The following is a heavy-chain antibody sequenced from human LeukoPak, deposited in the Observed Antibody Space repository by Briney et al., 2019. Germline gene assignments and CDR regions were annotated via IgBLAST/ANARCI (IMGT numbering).Heavy chain of an antibody. D-gene: IGHD4-11*01. J-gene: IGHJ3*01. V-gene: IGHV4-39*07. CDR2: IYYNGDT. CDR1: SGSISSTTYY. Sequence: PSENLSLTCTVSSGSISSTTYYWAWIRQPPGKGLEWIGSIYYNGDTYYNPSLKSRVIISADTSKNQFSLKLTSVTAADTAAYYCARGPNTAGNYRAFDLWGQGTKVTVSS. CDR3: ARGPNTAGNYRAFDL.